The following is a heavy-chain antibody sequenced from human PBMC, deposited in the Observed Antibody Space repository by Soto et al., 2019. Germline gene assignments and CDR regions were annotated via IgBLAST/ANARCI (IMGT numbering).Heavy chain of an antibody. CDR2: IFSNGAK. CDR3: TRSISLPASADNWFDP. CDR1: GFSLTTAGMG. D-gene: IGHD2-2*01. Sequence: QVTLKESGPVLVKPTETLTLTCTVSGFSLTTAGMGVSWIRQPPGKALEWLAHIFSNGAKSYNTSLKSRLTISKDTSKSQVVLTMTNMDPMDTATYYCTRSISLPASADNWFDPWGQGAPVTVSS. J-gene: IGHJ5*02. V-gene: IGHV2-26*01.